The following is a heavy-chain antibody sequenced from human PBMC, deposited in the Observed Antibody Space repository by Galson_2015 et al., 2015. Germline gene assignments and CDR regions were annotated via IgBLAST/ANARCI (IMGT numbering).Heavy chain of an antibody. Sequence: SVKVSCKASGYTFTSYAMHWVRQAPGQRLEWMGWINAGNGNTKYSQKFQGRVTITRDTSASTAYMELSSLRSENTAVYYCARDIEPLSIAAPTTRDYYYGMDVWGQGTTVTVSS. CDR3: ARDIEPLSIAAPTTRDYYYGMDV. D-gene: IGHD6-6*01. V-gene: IGHV1-3*01. CDR1: GYTFTSYA. CDR2: INAGNGNT. J-gene: IGHJ6*02.